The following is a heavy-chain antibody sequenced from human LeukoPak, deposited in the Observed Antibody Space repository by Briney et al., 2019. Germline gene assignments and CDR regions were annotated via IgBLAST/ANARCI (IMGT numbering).Heavy chain of an antibody. CDR1: GFTFDDYA. Sequence: GGSLRLSCAASGFTFDDYAMHWVRQAPGKGLEWVSGISWNSGSIGYADSVKGRFTISRDNARNSLYLQMNSLRAEDTALYYCAKDIKYSSGEKYGMDVWGQGTTVTVSS. CDR2: ISWNSGSI. CDR3: AKDIKYSSGEKYGMDV. V-gene: IGHV3-9*01. D-gene: IGHD6-19*01. J-gene: IGHJ6*02.